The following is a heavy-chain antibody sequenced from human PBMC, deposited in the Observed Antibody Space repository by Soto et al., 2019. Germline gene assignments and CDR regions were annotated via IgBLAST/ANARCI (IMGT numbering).Heavy chain of an antibody. Sequence: ASVKVSCKASGYTFTSYYMHWVRQAPGQGLEWMGIINPSGGSTSYAQKFQGRVTMTRDTSTSTAYMELRSLRSDDTAVYYCAREGGYNGNLKTYYYYYGMDVWGQGTTVTVSS. CDR3: AREGGYNGNLKTYYYYYGMDV. CDR1: GYTFTSYY. CDR2: INPSGGST. V-gene: IGHV1-46*01. J-gene: IGHJ6*02. D-gene: IGHD1-20*01.